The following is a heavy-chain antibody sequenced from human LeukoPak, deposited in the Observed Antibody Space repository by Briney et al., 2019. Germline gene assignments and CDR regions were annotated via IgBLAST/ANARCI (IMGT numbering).Heavy chain of an antibody. J-gene: IGHJ6*03. CDR3: AREVVVAATRYMDV. CDR2: VSGSGANT. CDR1: GFTFSNYG. V-gene: IGHV3-23*01. Sequence: GGSLRLSCAASGFTFSNYGMGWVRQTPGKGLEWLSSVSGSGANTYYADSVKGRFTISRDNAKNSLYLLLNSLRAEDTAVYYCAREVVVAATRYMDVWGKGTTVTISS. D-gene: IGHD2-15*01.